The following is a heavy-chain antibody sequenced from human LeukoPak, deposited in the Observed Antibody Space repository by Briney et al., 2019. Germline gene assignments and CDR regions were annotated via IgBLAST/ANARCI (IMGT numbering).Heavy chain of an antibody. J-gene: IGHJ5*02. CDR1: GGSISSSSYY. CDR3: ARDVSGYAWFDP. Sequence: SETLSLTCTVSGGSISSSSYYWGWIRQPPGKGLEWIGSIYYSGSTYYNPSLKSRVTISVDTSKNQFSLKLSSVTAADTAVYYCARDVSGYAWFDPWGQGTLVTVSS. V-gene: IGHV4-39*02. D-gene: IGHD3-22*01. CDR2: IYYSGST.